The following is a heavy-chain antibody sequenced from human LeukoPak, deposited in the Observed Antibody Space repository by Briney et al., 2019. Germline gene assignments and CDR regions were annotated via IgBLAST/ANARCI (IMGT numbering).Heavy chain of an antibody. CDR2: IRYDGSNK. V-gene: IGHV3-30*02. CDR3: AKGRGWLQFFDY. J-gene: IGHJ4*02. D-gene: IGHD5-24*01. Sequence: GGSLRLSCAASGFTFSSYGMHWVRQARGKGLEWVAFIRYDGSNKYYADSVKGRFTISRDNSKNTLYLQMNSLRAEDTAVYYCAKGRGWLQFFDYWGQGTLVTVSS. CDR1: GFTFSSYG.